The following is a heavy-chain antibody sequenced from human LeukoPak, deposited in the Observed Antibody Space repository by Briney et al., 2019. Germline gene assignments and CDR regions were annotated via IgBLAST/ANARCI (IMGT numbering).Heavy chain of an antibody. D-gene: IGHD1-26*01. J-gene: IGHJ4*02. CDR3: AKDRGSGSYFDY. CDR2: ISGSGGST. Sequence: QTGGSLRLSCAASGFTFSSYAMSWVRQAPGKGLEWVSAISGSGGSTNYADSVKGRFTISRDNSKNTLYLQMNSLRAEDTAVYYCAKDRGSGSYFDYWGQGTLVTVSS. V-gene: IGHV3-23*01. CDR1: GFTFSSYA.